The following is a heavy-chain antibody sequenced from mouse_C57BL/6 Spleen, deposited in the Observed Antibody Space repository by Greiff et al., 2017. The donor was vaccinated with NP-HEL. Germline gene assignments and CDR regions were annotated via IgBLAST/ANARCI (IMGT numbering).Heavy chain of an antibody. J-gene: IGHJ3*01. CDR3: ARDGFAY. CDR1: GYTFTSYG. CDR2: IHPNSGST. V-gene: IGHV1-64*01. Sequence: QVQLQQPGAGLVKPGASVKLSCKASGYTFTSYGMHWVKQRPGQGLEWIGMIHPNSGSTNYNEKFKSKATLTVDKSSSKAYMQLSSLTSEDSAVYYCARDGFAYWGQGTLVTVSA. D-gene: IGHD1-1*01.